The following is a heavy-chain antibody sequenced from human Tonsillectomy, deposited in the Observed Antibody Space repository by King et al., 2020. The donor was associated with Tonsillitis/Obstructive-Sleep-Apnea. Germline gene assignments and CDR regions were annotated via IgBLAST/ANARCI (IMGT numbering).Heavy chain of an antibody. J-gene: IGHJ4*02. V-gene: IGHV3-30*04. CDR3: ARDLVRSSGGQFDY. Sequence: VQLVESGGGVVQPGRSLRLSCAASGFTFSSYAMHWVRQAPGKGLEWVAVISYDGSNKYYADYVKGRFTISRDNSKNTLYLQMNSLRADDTAVYYCARDLVRSSGGQFDYWGQGTLVTVSS. D-gene: IGHD3-22*01. CDR2: ISYDGSNK. CDR1: GFTFSSYA.